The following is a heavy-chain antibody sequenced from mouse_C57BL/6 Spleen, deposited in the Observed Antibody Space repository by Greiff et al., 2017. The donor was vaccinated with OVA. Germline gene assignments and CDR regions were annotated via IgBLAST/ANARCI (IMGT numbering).Heavy chain of an antibody. V-gene: IGHV1-72*01. CDR2: IDPNSGGT. CDR1: CYTLPRYW. Sequence: VPLPQPGAELVKPGASVKLSCKASCYTLPRYWVPWVKQRPGRGLEWIGRIDPNSGGTKYNEKFKSKATLTVDKPSSTAYMQLSSLTSEDSAVYYCAREGTTPFDYWGQGTTLTVSS. CDR3: AREGTTPFDY. J-gene: IGHJ2*01. D-gene: IGHD1-1*01.